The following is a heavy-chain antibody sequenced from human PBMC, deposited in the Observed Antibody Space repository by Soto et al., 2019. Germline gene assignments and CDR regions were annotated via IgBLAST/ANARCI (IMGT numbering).Heavy chain of an antibody. Sequence: PGGSLRLSCPATGFTLSVYAMTWVRQAPGKGLEWVSAVTANGGSTYSADSVKGRFTISRDNSKNTLFLQMNSLRAEDTAVYYCASLGVGDWANYYYYYGMDVWGQGTTVTVSS. D-gene: IGHD2-21*02. CDR2: VTANGGST. J-gene: IGHJ6*02. V-gene: IGHV3-23*01. CDR1: GFTLSVYA. CDR3: ASLGVGDWANYYYYYGMDV.